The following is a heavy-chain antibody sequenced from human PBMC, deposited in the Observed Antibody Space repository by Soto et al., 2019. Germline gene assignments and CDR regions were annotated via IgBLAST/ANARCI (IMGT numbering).Heavy chain of an antibody. CDR3: ARGLIAAADYYYYGMDV. J-gene: IGHJ6*02. Sequence: QEQLVQSGAEVKKPGSSVKVSCKASGGTFSSYAISWVRQAPGQGLEWMGGIIPIFGTANYAQKFQGRVTITADESTSTAYMELSSLRSEDTAVYYCARGLIAAADYYYYGMDVWGQGTTVTVSS. CDR1: GGTFSSYA. D-gene: IGHD6-13*01. V-gene: IGHV1-69*01. CDR2: IIPIFGTA.